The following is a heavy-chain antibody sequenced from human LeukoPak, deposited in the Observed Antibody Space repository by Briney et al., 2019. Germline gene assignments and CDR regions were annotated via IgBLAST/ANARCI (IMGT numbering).Heavy chain of an antibody. J-gene: IGHJ3*02. V-gene: IGHV4-59*01. Sequence: SETLSLTCTVPGGTIRRDYWSWIRQPPGKGLEWIAYIDYSWSTNYNPSLKSRLTISVDASKNQFSLTLSSVTAADTAVYYCARDRRRDLLHAFDIWGQGTMVTVS. CDR2: IDYSWST. D-gene: IGHD1-26*01. CDR3: ARDRRRDLLHAFDI. CDR1: GGTIRRDY.